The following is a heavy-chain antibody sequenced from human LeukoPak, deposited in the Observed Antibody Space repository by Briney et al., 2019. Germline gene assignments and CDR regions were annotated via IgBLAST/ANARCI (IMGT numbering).Heavy chain of an antibody. D-gene: IGHD4-23*01. V-gene: IGHV3-30*18. J-gene: IGHJ6*02. Sequence: GRSLRLSCAASGFTFSSYGMHWVRQAPGKGLEWGAVISYDGSNKYYADSVKGRFTISRDNSKNTLYLQMNSLGAEDTAVYYCAKDSSLVTAYYYYGMDVWGQGTTVTVSS. CDR3: AKDSSLVTAYYYYGMDV. CDR1: GFTFSSYG. CDR2: ISYDGSNK.